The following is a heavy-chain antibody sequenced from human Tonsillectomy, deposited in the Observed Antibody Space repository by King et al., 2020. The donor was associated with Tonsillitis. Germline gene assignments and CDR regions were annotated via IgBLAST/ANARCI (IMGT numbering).Heavy chain of an antibody. CDR3: ARDRRSCSGGSRAAGDD. CDR2: ISPYNGNT. D-gene: IGHD2-15*01. Sequence: VQLVESGPEVKKPGASVKVSCKASGYSFTSYGINWVRQAPGQGLEYMGWISPYNGNTNYAQKLQGRVTMTTDTSTSTAYMELRSLSSDDTAVYFCARDRRSCSGGSRAAGDDWGQGTLVTVSS. CDR1: GYSFTSYG. V-gene: IGHV1-18*01. J-gene: IGHJ4*02.